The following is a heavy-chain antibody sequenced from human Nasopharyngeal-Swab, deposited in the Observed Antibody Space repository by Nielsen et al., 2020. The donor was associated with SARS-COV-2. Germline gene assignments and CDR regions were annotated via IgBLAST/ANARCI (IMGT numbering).Heavy chain of an antibody. CDR3: AIIAAAGTHY. CDR2: INSDGSST. V-gene: IGHV3-74*01. Sequence: GVLKISCAASGFTFSSYWMHWVRQAPGKGLVWVSRINSDGSSTSSADSVKGRFTISRDNAKNTLYLQMNSLRAEDTAVYYCAIIAAAGTHYWGQGTLVTVSS. J-gene: IGHJ4*02. CDR1: GFTFSSYW. D-gene: IGHD6-13*01.